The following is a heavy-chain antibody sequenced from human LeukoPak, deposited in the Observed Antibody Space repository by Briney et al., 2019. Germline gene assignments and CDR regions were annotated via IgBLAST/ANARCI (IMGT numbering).Heavy chain of an antibody. D-gene: IGHD2-8*01. CDR3: VRGRNGFDN. CDR1: GFIFSDYY. J-gene: IGHJ4*02. V-gene: IGHV3-72*01. Sequence: PGGSLRLSCAPSGFIFSDYYMDWVRQAAGKGLEWVGRSRNKANGYTTEYGTAVKGRFSVSRDESKNSFYLQMNSLKPEDTAIYYCVRGRNGFDNWGSGILVTVSS. CDR2: SRNKANGYTT.